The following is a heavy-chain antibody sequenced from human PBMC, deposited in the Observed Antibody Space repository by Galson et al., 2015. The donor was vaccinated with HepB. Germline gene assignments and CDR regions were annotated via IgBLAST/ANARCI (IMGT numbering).Heavy chain of an antibody. D-gene: IGHD1-20*01. CDR3: ARDLSSITGSDGGDAFDI. CDR1: GYTFTSYA. CDR2: INAGNGNT. J-gene: IGHJ3*02. Sequence: SVKVSCKASGYTFTSYAMHWVRQAPGQRLEWMGWINAGNGNTKYSQKFQGRVTITRDTSASTAYMELSSLRSEDTAVYYCARDLSSITGSDGGDAFDIWGQGTMVTVSS. V-gene: IGHV1-3*01.